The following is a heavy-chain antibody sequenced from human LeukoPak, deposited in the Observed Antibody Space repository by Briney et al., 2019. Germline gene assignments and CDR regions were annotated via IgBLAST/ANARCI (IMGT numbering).Heavy chain of an antibody. CDR1: GGTFSSYA. Sequence: ASVKVSCKASGGTFSSYAISWVRQAPGQGLEWMGRIIPIFGIANYAQKFQGRVTITADKSTSAAYMELSSLRSEDTAVYYCARENYGDYEPHRDYWGQGTLVTVSS. CDR3: ARENYGDYEPHRDY. V-gene: IGHV1-69*04. CDR2: IIPIFGIA. J-gene: IGHJ4*02. D-gene: IGHD4-17*01.